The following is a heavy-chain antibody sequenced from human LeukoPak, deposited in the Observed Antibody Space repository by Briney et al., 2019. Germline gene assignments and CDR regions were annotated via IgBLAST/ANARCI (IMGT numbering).Heavy chain of an antibody. V-gene: IGHV4-61*02. Sequence: PSETLSLTCTVSGGSISSGSYYWSWIRQPAGEGLEWIGRIYTSGSANYNPSLKSRVTISVDKTKNQCSLKLSSVTAADTAVYYCARQVSSGYYYYWGQGTLVTVSS. CDR3: ARQVSSGYYYY. CDR2: IYTSGSA. D-gene: IGHD3-22*01. CDR1: GGSISSGSYY. J-gene: IGHJ4*02.